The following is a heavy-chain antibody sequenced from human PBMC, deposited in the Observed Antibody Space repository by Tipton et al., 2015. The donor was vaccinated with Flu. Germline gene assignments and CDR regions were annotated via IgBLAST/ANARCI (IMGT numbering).Heavy chain of an antibody. CDR1: GFTFSNYG. D-gene: IGHD1-14*01. J-gene: IGHJ4*02. Sequence: SLRLSCAVSGFTFSNYGMHWVRQTPGKGLEWVAVIWSDGSTEYYADSVKGRFTISRDNSRGTLYLQMNSLRGDDTAVYFCARDIGTTVFYFDRWGQGALVTVSS. V-gene: IGHV3-33*01. CDR3: ARDIGTTVFYFDR. CDR2: IWSDGSTE.